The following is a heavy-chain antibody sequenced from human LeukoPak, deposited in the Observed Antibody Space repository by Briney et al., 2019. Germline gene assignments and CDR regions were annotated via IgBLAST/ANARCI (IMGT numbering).Heavy chain of an antibody. J-gene: IGHJ4*02. D-gene: IGHD4-17*01. CDR2: ISSRSSYI. V-gene: IGHV3-21*01. CDR3: ARDDYGGVDY. Sequence: PGGSLRLSCAASGFTFSTYTMNWVRQAPGKGLEWVSSISSRSSYIYYADSVKGRFTISRDNAKNSLYLQMNSLRAEDTAVYYCARDDYGGVDYWGQGTLVTVSS. CDR1: GFTFSTYT.